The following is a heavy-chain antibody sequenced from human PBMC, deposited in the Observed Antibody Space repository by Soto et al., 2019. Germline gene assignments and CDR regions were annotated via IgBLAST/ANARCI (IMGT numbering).Heavy chain of an antibody. V-gene: IGHV4-4*02. CDR3: TRDPIYGMDV. J-gene: IGHJ6*02. Sequence: QVQLLQSGPGLVKPSGTLSLTCAVSGGSISSNNWWSWVRQPPGKGLEWIGEIYHTRNTNYNPSLKSRVTISVDKSKNQFSLRLTSVTAADTAVYYCTRDPIYGMDVWGQGTTVAVAS. CDR2: IYHTRNT. CDR1: GGSISSNNW.